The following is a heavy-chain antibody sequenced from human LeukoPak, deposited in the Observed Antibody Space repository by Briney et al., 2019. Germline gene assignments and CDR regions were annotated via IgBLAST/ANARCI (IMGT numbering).Heavy chain of an antibody. CDR3: ARQQGLQNLNFDY. Sequence: ASVKVSCKASGDTFTSYYIHWVRQAPGQGLEWMGIINPIGGTTDYAQKFQGRVTMTRDTSTSTVYMELSSLRSEDTAVYYCARQQGLQNLNFDYWGQGTLVTVSS. CDR2: INPIGGTT. CDR1: GDTFTSYY. V-gene: IGHV1-46*01. D-gene: IGHD4-11*01. J-gene: IGHJ4*02.